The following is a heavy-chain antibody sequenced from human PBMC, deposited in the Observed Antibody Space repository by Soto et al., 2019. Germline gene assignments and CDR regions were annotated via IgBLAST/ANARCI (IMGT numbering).Heavy chain of an antibody. D-gene: IGHD2-2*01. V-gene: IGHV1-46*01. CDR3: ARDYLSSKLSLSYFDF. J-gene: IGHJ4*02. CDR1: GYSFISHY. CDR2: INPSGGGA. Sequence: ASVKVSCKASGYSFISHYIHWVRQAPGQGLEWMGFINPSGGGATLAQKFQGRVTMTRDTSTSTVYMGLTILRSEDAAVYYCARDYLSSKLSLSYFDFWGQGTLVTVSS.